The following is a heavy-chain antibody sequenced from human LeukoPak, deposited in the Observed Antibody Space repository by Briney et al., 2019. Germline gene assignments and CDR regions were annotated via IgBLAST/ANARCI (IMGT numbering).Heavy chain of an antibody. CDR2: ISAYNGNT. CDR3: ARGTVTTSLDY. Sequence: ASVKVSCKASGYTFTSYGISWVRQAPGQGLEWMGWISAYNGNTNYAQKLQGRVTMTTDTSTSTAYMELSSLGSEDTAVYYCARGTVTTSLDYWGQGTLVIVSS. CDR1: GYTFTSYG. D-gene: IGHD4-17*01. J-gene: IGHJ4*02. V-gene: IGHV1-18*01.